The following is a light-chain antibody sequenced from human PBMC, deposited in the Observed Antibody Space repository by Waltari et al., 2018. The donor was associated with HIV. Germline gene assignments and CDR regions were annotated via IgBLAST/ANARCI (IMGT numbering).Light chain of an antibody. CDR1: SAHSHYA. CDR2: LNSDGSH. CDR3: QTWGTGIQV. V-gene: IGLV4-69*01. J-gene: IGLJ1*01. Sequence: QLVLTQSPSASASLGASVKLTSTLSSAHSHYAIASHQQQPEKGPRYLMKLNSDGSHTKGDGIPDRFSGSSSGAERYLTISTLQSEDEADYYCQTWGTGIQVFGSGTKVTVL.